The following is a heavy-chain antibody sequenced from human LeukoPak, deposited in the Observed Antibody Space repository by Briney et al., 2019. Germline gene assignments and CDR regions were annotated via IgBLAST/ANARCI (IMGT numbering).Heavy chain of an antibody. CDR1: GGSISSGGYY. CDR2: IYYSGST. J-gene: IGHJ4*02. D-gene: IGHD5-18*01. CDR3: ARYSYGHSVDY. V-gene: IGHV4-31*03. Sequence: SETLSLTCTVSGGSISSGGYYWSWIRQHPGKGLEWIGYIYYSGSTYYNPSLKSRVTISVDTSKNQFSLKLSSVTAADTAVYYCARYSYGHSVDYWGQGTLVTVS.